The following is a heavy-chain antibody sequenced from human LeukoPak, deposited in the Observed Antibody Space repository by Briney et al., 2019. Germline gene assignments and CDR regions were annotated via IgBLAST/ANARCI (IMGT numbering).Heavy chain of an antibody. V-gene: IGHV3-20*04. Sequence: GGSLRLSCAASGFTFDDYGMSWVRQAPGKGLEWVSGINWNGGSTGYADSVKGRFTISRDNAKNSLYLQMNSLRAEDTAVYYCAKGIVPWFDPWGQGTLVTVSS. CDR2: INWNGGST. CDR3: AKGIVPWFDP. J-gene: IGHJ5*02. CDR1: GFTFDDYG. D-gene: IGHD1-26*01.